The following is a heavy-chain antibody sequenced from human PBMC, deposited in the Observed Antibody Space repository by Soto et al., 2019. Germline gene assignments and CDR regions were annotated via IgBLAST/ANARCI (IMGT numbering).Heavy chain of an antibody. CDR3: ATGANLYSETSRY. CDR1: GFTFSLYA. V-gene: IGHV3-30-3*01. J-gene: IGHJ4*02. Sequence: GGTLRLSCAAPGFTFSLYALHWVRQAPCKGLEWVAVISPNGNYPFYAASVKGRFTISRDTSMCTLYLQMTSLRPDDTAVYYCATGANLYSETSRYWGQGTLVPVSS. D-gene: IGHD1-7*01. CDR2: ISPNGNYP.